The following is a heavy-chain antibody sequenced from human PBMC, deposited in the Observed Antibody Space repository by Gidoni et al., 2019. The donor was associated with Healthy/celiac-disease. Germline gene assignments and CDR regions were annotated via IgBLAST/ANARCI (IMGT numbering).Heavy chain of an antibody. J-gene: IGHJ4*02. CDR3: AKDGSRDTAMVSCSY. Sequence: EVQLLEPGGGLVQPGGSLRLSCAASGFTFSSYAMRWVRQAAGKGLAWVSAISGSGGSTYSADAVKGRFTISRDNSKNRLYLQLTSLRAEDTAVYYCAKDGSRDTAMVSCSYWGQGTLVTVSS. D-gene: IGHD5-18*01. CDR1: GFTFSSYA. CDR2: ISGSGGST. V-gene: IGHV3-23*01.